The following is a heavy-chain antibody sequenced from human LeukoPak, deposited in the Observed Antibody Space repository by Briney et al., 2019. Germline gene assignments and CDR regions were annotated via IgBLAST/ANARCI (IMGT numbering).Heavy chain of an antibody. J-gene: IGHJ3*02. D-gene: IGHD3-22*01. CDR3: ALIVVATDDAFDI. CDR2: ISYDGSNK. Sequence: GRSLRLSCAASGFTFSSYGMHWVRQAPGKGLEWVAVISYDGSNKYYADSVKGRFTISRDNSKNTLYLQMNSLRAEDTAVYYCALIVVATDDAFDIWGQGTMVTVSS. V-gene: IGHV3-30*03. CDR1: GFTFSSYG.